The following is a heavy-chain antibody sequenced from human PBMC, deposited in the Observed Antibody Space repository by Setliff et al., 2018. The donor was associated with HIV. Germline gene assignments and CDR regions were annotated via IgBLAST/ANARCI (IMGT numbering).Heavy chain of an antibody. D-gene: IGHD3-10*01. CDR3: ACPKEGYSGSGGAFEN. J-gene: IGHJ3*02. V-gene: IGHV3-7*01. CDR2: IKQDGSEK. Sequence: GGSLRLSCVASGSTFSRCWMSWVRQAPGKGLEWVGNIKQDGSEKNYVDSVEGRFTISRDNAKNSLYLQMNSLRDDDTAMYYCACPKEGYSGSGGAFENWGQGTMVTVSS. CDR1: GSTFSRCW.